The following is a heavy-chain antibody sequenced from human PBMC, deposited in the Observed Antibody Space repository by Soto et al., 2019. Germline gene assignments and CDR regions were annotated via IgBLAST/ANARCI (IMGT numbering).Heavy chain of an antibody. CDR1: GYTFTSYG. V-gene: IGHV1-18*01. Sequence: AAGKSCCKASGYTFTSYGISWVRQAPGQGLEWMGWISAYNGNTNYAQKLQGRVTMTTDTSTSTAYMELRSLRSDDTAVYYCARTGPYDSSGYLSYFDYWRQRTLVPASS. J-gene: IGHJ4*02. CDR2: ISAYNGNT. CDR3: ARTGPYDSSGYLSYFDY. D-gene: IGHD3-22*01.